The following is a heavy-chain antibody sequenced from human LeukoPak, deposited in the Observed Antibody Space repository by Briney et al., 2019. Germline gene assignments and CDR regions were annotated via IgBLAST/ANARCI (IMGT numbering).Heavy chain of an antibody. CDR2: IIPIFGTA. D-gene: IGHD3-22*01. Sequence: ASVKVSCKASGGTFISYAISWVRQAPGQGLEWMGGIIPIFGTANYAQKFQGRVTITADESTSTAYMELSSLRSEDTAVYYCARVRTGKYYYDSSGYYYYYYGMDVWGQGTTVTVSS. CDR3: ARVRTGKYYYDSSGYYYYYYGMDV. CDR1: GGTFISYA. V-gene: IGHV1-69*13. J-gene: IGHJ6*02.